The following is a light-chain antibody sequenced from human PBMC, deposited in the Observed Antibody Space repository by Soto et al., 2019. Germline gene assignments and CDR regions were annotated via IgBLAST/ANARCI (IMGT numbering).Light chain of an antibody. Sequence: EIVLTQSPGTLSLCPGERATLSFRSSQSVSSSYLAWYQQKPGKAPRLLIYGASSRATGIPDRFSGSGSGTDFTLTISRLEPEDFAVYYCQQYGSSPRRFGQGTKLDI. CDR2: GAS. CDR3: QQYGSSPRR. CDR1: QSVSSSY. J-gene: IGKJ1*01. V-gene: IGKV3-20*01.